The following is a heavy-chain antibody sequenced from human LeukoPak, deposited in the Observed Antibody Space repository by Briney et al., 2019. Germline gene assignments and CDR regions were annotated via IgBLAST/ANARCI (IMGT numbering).Heavy chain of an antibody. CDR3: ATARGACSSTSCYTGSWFDR. Sequence: ASVNVSCKASGYTFTSYYMHWGRQAPGQGSEWMGIINPSGGSTIYAQKFQGRVTLTRDTSTSTVYMALSSLRSEDTAVYYCATARGACSSTSCYTGSWFDRWGQGTLVTVSS. J-gene: IGHJ5*02. D-gene: IGHD2-2*02. CDR1: GYTFTSYY. CDR2: INPSGGST. V-gene: IGHV1-46*03.